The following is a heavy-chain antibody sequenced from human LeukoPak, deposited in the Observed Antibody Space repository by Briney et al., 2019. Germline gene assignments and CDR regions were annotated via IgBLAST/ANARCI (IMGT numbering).Heavy chain of an antibody. CDR2: IYSGGST. Sequence: GGSLRLSCAASGFTFSSSYMSWVRQAPGRGLEWVSVIYSGGSTYYADSVKGRFTISRDNSKNTLYLQMNGLRAEDTAVYYCASQRGYSYGYYYYYMDVWGKGTTVTVSS. CDR1: GFTFSSSY. J-gene: IGHJ6*03. V-gene: IGHV3-53*01. D-gene: IGHD5-18*01. CDR3: ASQRGYSYGYYYYYMDV.